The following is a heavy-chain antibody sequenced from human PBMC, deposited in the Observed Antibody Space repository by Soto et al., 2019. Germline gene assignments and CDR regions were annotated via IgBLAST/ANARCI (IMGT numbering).Heavy chain of an antibody. CDR3: ARKDKSGYFNWFDP. V-gene: IGHV5-51*01. J-gene: IGHJ5*02. CDR2: IFPSDSDT. Sequence: ESLKISCRTSGYRFTSYWIAWVRQMPGKGLEWMGIIFPSDSDTRYSPSFQGQVTISADRSTSTVFLQWASLKASDTAVYFCARKDKSGYFNWFDPWGQGALVTVSS. CDR1: GYRFTSYW. D-gene: IGHD3-22*01.